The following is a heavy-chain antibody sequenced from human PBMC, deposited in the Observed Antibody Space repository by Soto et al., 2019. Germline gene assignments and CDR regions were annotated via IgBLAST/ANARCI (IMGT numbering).Heavy chain of an antibody. CDR1: EFTFKYYG. CDR3: LRYYSYFDY. V-gene: IGHV3-30*03. CDR2: ISDDGNKQ. D-gene: IGHD3-9*01. Sequence: PGGSLRLSCEASEFTFKYYGMHWVRQAPGKGLEWVAFISDDGNKQYYADSVKGRFTISRDNAKNTLFLQMNSLRAEDSAVYYCLRYYSYFDYWGQGTPVTVSS. J-gene: IGHJ4*02.